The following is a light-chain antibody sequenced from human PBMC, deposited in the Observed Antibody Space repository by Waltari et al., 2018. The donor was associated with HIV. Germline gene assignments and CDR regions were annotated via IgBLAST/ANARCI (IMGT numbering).Light chain of an antibody. CDR2: DTT. V-gene: IGLV7-46*01. J-gene: IGLJ2*01. CDR1: SGPVTRGPP. Sequence: QAVVTQEPSLTVSPGGTVTLTCGSSSGPVTRGPPPYWFQQTPGQAPRTLIYDTTYKHSWTPARFSGSLLGGKAALTLSGAQPEDEADYYCLLSYAGSRPVVFGGGTKLTIL. CDR3: LLSYAGSRPVV.